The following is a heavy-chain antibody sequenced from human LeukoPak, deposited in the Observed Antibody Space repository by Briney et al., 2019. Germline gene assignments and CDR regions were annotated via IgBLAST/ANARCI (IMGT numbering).Heavy chain of an antibody. CDR1: GGSISTGAYH. CDR2: IYRSGNT. V-gene: IGHV4-31*03. Sequence: SETLSLTCTVSGGSISTGAYHWSWIRQHPGRGLEWIGYIYRSGNTYYNPSLKRRVSISIDTSENQFSLMLSSVTAADTAVYFCARYPEYGDYYFDYWGRGTLVTVSS. D-gene: IGHD4-17*01. CDR3: ARYPEYGDYYFDY. J-gene: IGHJ4*02.